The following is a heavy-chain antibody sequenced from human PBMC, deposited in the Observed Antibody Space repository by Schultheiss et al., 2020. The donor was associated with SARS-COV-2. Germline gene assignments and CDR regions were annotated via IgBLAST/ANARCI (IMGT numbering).Heavy chain of an antibody. V-gene: IGHV6-1*01. CDR3: ANGDIVLMVYAIPPGEAFDI. CDR1: GDSVSSNSAA. Sequence: SQTLSLTCAISGDSVSSNSAAWNWIRQSPSRGLEWLGRTYYRSKWYNDYAVSVKSRITINPDTSKNQFSLQLNSVTPEDTAVYYCANGDIVLMVYAIPPGEAFDIWGQGTMVTVSS. CDR2: TYYRSKWYN. D-gene: IGHD2-8*01. J-gene: IGHJ3*02.